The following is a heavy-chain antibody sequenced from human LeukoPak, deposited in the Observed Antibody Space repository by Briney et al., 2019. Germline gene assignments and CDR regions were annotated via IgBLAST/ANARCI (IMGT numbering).Heavy chain of an antibody. J-gene: IGHJ3*02. Sequence: GGSLRLSCAAPGFTFSSYWMSWVRQAPGKGLEWVANIKQDGSEKYYVDSVKGRFTISRDNAKNSLYLQMNSLRAEDTAVYHCARLSGSRARAFDIWGQGTMVTVSS. D-gene: IGHD1-26*01. V-gene: IGHV3-7*01. CDR2: IKQDGSEK. CDR1: GFTFSSYW. CDR3: ARLSGSRARAFDI.